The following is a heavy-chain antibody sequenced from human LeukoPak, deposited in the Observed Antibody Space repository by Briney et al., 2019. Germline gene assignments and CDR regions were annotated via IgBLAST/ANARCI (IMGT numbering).Heavy chain of an antibody. D-gene: IGHD2-2*01. Sequence: PGRSLRLSCAAPGFTFSSYGMHWVRQAPGKGLDWVTVIWYDGSNKYYADSVNGRFTISRDNSKNTLYLQMNSLRAEDTAVYYCARDGGYCSSTSCFPGYYFDYWGQGTLVTVSS. V-gene: IGHV3-33*01. J-gene: IGHJ4*02. CDR1: GFTFSSYG. CDR2: IWYDGSNK. CDR3: ARDGGYCSSTSCFPGYYFDY.